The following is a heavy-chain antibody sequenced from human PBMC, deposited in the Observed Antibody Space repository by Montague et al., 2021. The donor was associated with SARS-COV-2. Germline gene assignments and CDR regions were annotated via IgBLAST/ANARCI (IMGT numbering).Heavy chain of an antibody. V-gene: IGHV4-59*01. CDR1: GGSISNYY. Sequence: SETLSLTCTVSGGSISNYYWSWIRQPPGKGLEWIGYIYYSGSTNYNPSLKSRVTISVDTSKSQSSLKLSSVTAADPAVYYCARVQRGYYYGLGVSAHFDYWGQGTLVTVSS. J-gene: IGHJ4*02. D-gene: IGHD3-10*01. CDR3: ARVQRGYYYGLGVSAHFDY. CDR2: IYYSGST.